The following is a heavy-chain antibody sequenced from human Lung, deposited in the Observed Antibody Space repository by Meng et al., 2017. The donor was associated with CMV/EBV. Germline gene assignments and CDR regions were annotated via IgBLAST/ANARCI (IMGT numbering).Heavy chain of an antibody. D-gene: IGHD3-10*01. CDR3: LRSSGGSV. V-gene: IGHV4-4*03. J-gene: IGHJ1*01. CDR2: IPHRGSS. Sequence: LGLVHPPRTRSLTCAVSGDSITNHNWCAWVREPPGKGLEWIGEIPHRGSSSYNPSLKSRVSMSIDKSKNQFSMKLTSVTAADTAVYHCLRSSGGSVWGQGTLVTVSS. CDR1: GDSITNHNW.